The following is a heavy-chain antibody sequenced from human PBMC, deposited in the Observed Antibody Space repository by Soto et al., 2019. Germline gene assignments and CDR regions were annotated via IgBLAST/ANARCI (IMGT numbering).Heavy chain of an antibody. CDR1: GFTVTSYA. D-gene: IGHD3-10*01. CDR2: VSGTGDST. CDR3: AKDNGNYGSGTFSH. J-gene: IGHJ4*02. Sequence: EVHLLESGEGLVPPGGSLRLSCAASGFTVTSYAMSWVRQAPGKGLEWVSLVSGTGDSTHYANSVRGRFTISRDDSKATLYLQMSGLRAEDTAVYYCAKDNGNYGSGTFSHWGQGTLVTVSS. V-gene: IGHV3-23*01.